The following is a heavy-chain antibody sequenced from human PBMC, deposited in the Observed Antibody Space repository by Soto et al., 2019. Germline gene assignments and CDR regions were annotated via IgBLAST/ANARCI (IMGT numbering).Heavy chain of an antibody. CDR2: IKSKTDGGTT. CDR3: TTPGDITMVRGVIGGPRLWGSDYYGMDV. D-gene: IGHD3-10*01. CDR1: GFTFSNAW. Sequence: LRLSCAASGFTFSNAWMNWVRRAPGKGLEWVGRIKSKTDGGTTDYAAPVKGRFTISRDDSKNTLYLQMNSLKTEDTAVYYCTTPGDITMVRGVIGGPRLWGSDYYGMDVWGQGTTVTVSS. V-gene: IGHV3-15*07. J-gene: IGHJ6*02.